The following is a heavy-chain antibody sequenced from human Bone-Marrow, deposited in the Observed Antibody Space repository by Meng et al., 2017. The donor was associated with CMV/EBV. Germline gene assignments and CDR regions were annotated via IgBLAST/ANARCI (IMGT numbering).Heavy chain of an antibody. V-gene: IGHV1-69*10. CDR1: GYTFSSYA. D-gene: IGHD6-13*01. CDR3: ARDTKYHSSSWYAHMDV. J-gene: IGHJ6*02. CDR2: IIPILGIA. Sequence: SVKVSCKASGYTFSSYAISWVRQAPGQGLEWMGGIIPILGIANYAQKFQGRVTITADKSTSTAYMELSSLRSEDTAVYYCARDTKYHSSSWYAHMDVWGQGTTVTVSS.